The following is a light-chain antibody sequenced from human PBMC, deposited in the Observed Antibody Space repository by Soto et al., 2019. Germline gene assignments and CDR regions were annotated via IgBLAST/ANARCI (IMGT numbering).Light chain of an antibody. J-gene: IGKJ2*01. CDR1: QGIKSY. V-gene: IGKV1-17*01. Sequence: DIETTQSPSSLSASVGDTVTITCRASQGIKSYLNWYQQKPGKAPKLLIYGASSLQSGVPSRFSGSGSGTEFTLTISSLQSEDFAVYYCLQYIDWPHTFGQGTKLEIK. CDR2: GAS. CDR3: LQYIDWPHT.